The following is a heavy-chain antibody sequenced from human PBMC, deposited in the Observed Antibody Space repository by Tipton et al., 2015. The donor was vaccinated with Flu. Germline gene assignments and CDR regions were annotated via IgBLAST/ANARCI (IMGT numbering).Heavy chain of an antibody. CDR3: TTWSSSSFDY. V-gene: IGHV3-7*01. J-gene: IGHJ4*02. Sequence: SLRLSCTASGFTFSSQWMSWVRQFPGKGLEWVANIKYDLSERYYVDSVKGRFTISRDNAGNSLYLQLNNLRAEDTAVYYCTTWSSSSFDYCGPGTLRTVSS. CDR1: GFTFSSQW. D-gene: IGHD6-19*01. CDR2: IKYDLSER.